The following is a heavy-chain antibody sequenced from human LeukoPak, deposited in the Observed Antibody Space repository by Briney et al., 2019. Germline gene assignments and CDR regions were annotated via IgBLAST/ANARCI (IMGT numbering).Heavy chain of an antibody. D-gene: IGHD3-22*01. CDR2: ISSSGSTI. J-gene: IGHJ3*02. CDR1: GFTFSDYY. CDR3: ARASTSGYYYDQANDAFDI. Sequence: GGSLRLSCAASGFTFSDYYMSWIRQAPGKGLEWVSYISSSGSTIYYADSVKGRFTISRDNAKNSLYLQMNSLRAEDTAVYYCARASTSGYYYDQANDAFDIWGQGTMVTVSS. V-gene: IGHV3-11*04.